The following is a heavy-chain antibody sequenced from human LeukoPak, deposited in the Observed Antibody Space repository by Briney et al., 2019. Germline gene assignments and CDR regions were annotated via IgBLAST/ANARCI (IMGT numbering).Heavy chain of an antibody. J-gene: IGHJ4*02. D-gene: IGHD6-19*01. CDR1: GGSISSYY. CDR3: ARDQGRTVAGRGYYYFDY. CDR2: IYTSGST. V-gene: IGHV4-4*07. Sequence: SETLSLTCTVSGGSISSYYWSWIRQPAGKGLEWIGRIYTSGSTNYNPSLKSRVTMSVDTSKNQFSLKLSSVTAADTAVHYCARDQGRTVAGRGYYYFDYWGQGTLVTVSS.